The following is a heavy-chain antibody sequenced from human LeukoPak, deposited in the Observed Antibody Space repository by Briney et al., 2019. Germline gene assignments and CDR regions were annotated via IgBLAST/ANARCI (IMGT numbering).Heavy chain of an antibody. CDR3: ATRIYDFRSGHPHLDY. CDR1: GYNFTKLF. J-gene: IGHJ4*02. D-gene: IGHD3-3*01. V-gene: IGHV1-24*01. Sequence: SVKVSCKVSGYNFTKLFMHWLRRAPGKGLEWMGGFDPEDDEPIVAQYSQARVTMAEDTSTDPAYTELRSLRSEDTAVYLCATRIYDFRSGHPHLDYWGQGTLVTVS. CDR2: FDPEDDEP.